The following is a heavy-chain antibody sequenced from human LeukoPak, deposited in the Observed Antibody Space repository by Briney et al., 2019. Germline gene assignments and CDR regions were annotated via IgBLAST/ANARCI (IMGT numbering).Heavy chain of an antibody. CDR2: ISASGGCT. V-gene: IGHV3-23*01. CDR3: AKDRYCSGGSCSGDFDY. J-gene: IGHJ4*02. D-gene: IGHD2-15*01. CDR1: GFTFSNYA. Sequence: GGSLRLSCAASGFTFSNYALSWVRQAPGKGLEWVSGISASGGCTYYADSVKGRFTISRDNSENTLYVQMNSLRAEDTAVYYCAKDRYCSGGSCSGDFDYWGQGTLVTVSS.